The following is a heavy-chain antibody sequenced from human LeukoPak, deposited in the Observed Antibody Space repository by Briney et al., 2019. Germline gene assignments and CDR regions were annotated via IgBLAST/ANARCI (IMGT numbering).Heavy chain of an antibody. CDR3: AKGGALYCSGGSCYGGFIDY. D-gene: IGHD2-15*01. J-gene: IGHJ4*02. Sequence: GGSLRLSCAASGFTFSSYSMNWVRQAPGKGLEWVSAISGSGGSTYYADSVKGRFTISRDNSKNTLYLQMNSLRAEDTAVYYCAKGGALYCSGGSCYGGFIDYWGQGTLVTVSS. CDR1: GFTFSSYS. CDR2: ISGSGGST. V-gene: IGHV3-23*01.